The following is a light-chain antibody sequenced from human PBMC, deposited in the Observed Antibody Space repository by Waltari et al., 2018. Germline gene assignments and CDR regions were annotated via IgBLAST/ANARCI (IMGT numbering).Light chain of an antibody. CDR2: YAS. CDR3: QQYNSAPFT. J-gene: IGKJ3*01. Sequence: DIQMTQSPSSLSASVGDTVTITCRASQGITNYLAWYQQKPGKAPRPLIYYASNLESGVPSRFSGSGSGTEFTLTISSLQPEDFATYYGQQYNSAPFTFGPGTKLDIK. CDR1: QGITNY. V-gene: IGKV1-16*01.